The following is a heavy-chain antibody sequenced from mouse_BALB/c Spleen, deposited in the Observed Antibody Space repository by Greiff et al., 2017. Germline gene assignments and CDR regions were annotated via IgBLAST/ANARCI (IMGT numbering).Heavy chain of an antibody. CDR1: GFTFSSFG. CDR2: ISSGSSTI. V-gene: IGHV5-17*02. J-gene: IGHJ4*01. Sequence: EVKLMESGGGLVQPGGSRKLSCAASGFTFSSFGMHWVRQAPEKGLEWVAYISSGSSTIYYADTVKGRFTISRDNPKNTLFLQMTSLRSEDTAMYYCARSGLRPSMDYWGQGTSVTVSS. D-gene: IGHD1-2*01. CDR3: ARSGLRPSMDY.